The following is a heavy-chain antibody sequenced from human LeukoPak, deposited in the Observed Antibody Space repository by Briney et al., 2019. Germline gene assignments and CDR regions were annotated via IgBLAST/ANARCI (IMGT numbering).Heavy chain of an antibody. CDR3: ARDEYVTAAAGDNWFDP. V-gene: IGHV1-18*01. CDR2: ISAYNGNT. CDR1: GYTFTSYG. J-gene: IGHJ5*02. Sequence: GASVKGSCKASGYTFTSYGISWVRQAPGQGLEWMGWISAYNGNTNYAQKFQGRVTMTTDTSTSTAYMELRSLRSDDTAVYYCARDEYVTAAAGDNWFDPWGQGTLVTVSS. D-gene: IGHD6-13*01.